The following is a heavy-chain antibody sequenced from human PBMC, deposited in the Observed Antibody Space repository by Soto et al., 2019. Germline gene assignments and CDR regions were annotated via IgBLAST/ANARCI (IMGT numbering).Heavy chain of an antibody. CDR1: GFSFSSQT. Sequence: QEQLMESGGGVVQPGRSLRLSCVASGFSFSSQTMHWVRQAPGKGQEWVAAISNDGNRQLYADSVKDRFTISRDNSRNNLDLQMTNLRTEDTGVYFCARDIYSYGSVGTPDIWGQGTMVTVSS. V-gene: IGHV3-30-3*01. J-gene: IGHJ3*02. D-gene: IGHD5-18*01. CDR3: ARDIYSYGSVGTPDI. CDR2: ISNDGNRQ.